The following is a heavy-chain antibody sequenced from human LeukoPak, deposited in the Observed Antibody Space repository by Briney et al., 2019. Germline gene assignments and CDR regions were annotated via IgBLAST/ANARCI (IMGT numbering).Heavy chain of an antibody. Sequence: GGSLRLSCAASGFTFSSYSMNWVRQAPGKGLEWVSSISSSSSYIYYADSVKGRFTISRDNAKNSLYLQMNSLRAEDTAVYYCARVAMLGYCSGGSCQYYDYWGQGTLVTVSP. CDR3: ARVAMLGYCSGGSCQYYDY. J-gene: IGHJ4*02. V-gene: IGHV3-21*01. CDR2: ISSSSSYI. D-gene: IGHD2-15*01. CDR1: GFTFSSYS.